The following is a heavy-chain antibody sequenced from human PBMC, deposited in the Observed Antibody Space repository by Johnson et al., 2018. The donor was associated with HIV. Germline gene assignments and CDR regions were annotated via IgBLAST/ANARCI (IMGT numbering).Heavy chain of an antibody. J-gene: IGHJ3*02. Sequence: VQLVESGGGLIHPGGSLRLSCEASGFSISSHYLSWVRQAPGKPLEWVSVIYSGGSTYYADSVKGRFTISRDNSKHTLYLQMNSLRAEDMAVYYCAGLGGSHDAFDIWGQGTMVTVSS. CDR1: GFSISSHY. D-gene: IGHD1-26*01. V-gene: IGHV3-53*01. CDR3: AGLGGSHDAFDI. CDR2: IYSGGST.